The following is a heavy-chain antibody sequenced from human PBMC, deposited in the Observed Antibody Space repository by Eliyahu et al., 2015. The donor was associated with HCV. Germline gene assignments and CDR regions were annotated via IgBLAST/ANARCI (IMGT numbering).Heavy chain of an antibody. CDR2: ITPFFGTA. CDR3: ARPSADNSGPSKPFDY. Sequence: QVQLVQSGAEVKKPGSYLKVSCKASGGTFSTSAFNWVRQAPGQGLEWMGGITPFFGTANYAQKFQGRVTITADESTSTAYMELSSLRSEDTAVYYCARPSADNSGPSKPFDYWGQGTLVTVSS. CDR1: GGTFSTSA. J-gene: IGHJ4*02. D-gene: IGHD6-19*01. V-gene: IGHV1-69*01.